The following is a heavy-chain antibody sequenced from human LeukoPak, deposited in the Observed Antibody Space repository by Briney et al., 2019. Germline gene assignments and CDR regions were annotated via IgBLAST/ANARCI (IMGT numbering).Heavy chain of an antibody. CDR3: AVDNNGYPLGTY. J-gene: IGHJ4*02. D-gene: IGHD2-8*01. CDR1: GYTLTSYG. Sequence: ASAKVSCKTSGYTLTSYGISWVRQAPGQGLEWMGWISAYNGNTRHAQKVQGRVTMTTDTTTSTAYLELRSLRSDDTAVYYCAVDNNGYPLGTYWGQGTLVTVSS. CDR2: ISAYNGNT. V-gene: IGHV1-18*01.